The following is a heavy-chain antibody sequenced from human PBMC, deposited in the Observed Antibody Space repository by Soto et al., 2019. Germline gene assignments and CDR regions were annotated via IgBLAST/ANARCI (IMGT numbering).Heavy chain of an antibody. CDR3: ATSTRSGTTFDY. CDR2: IYHSGST. D-gene: IGHD4-17*01. Sequence: QVQLQESGPGLVKPSGTLSLTCAVSGGSISSSNWWSWVRQHPGKGMEWIGEIYHSGSTNYNPSLKSRVTISVDKSKNQFSLKLSSVTAADTAVYYWATSTRSGTTFDYWGQGTLVTVSS. CDR1: GGSISSSNW. J-gene: IGHJ4*02. V-gene: IGHV4-4*02.